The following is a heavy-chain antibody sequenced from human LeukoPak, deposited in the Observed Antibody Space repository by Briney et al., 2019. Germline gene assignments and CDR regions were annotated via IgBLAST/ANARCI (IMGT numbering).Heavy chain of an antibody. CDR2: ISGSGGST. D-gene: IGHD3-22*01. J-gene: IGHJ4*02. Sequence: GGSLRLSCAASGFTFSSYAMSWVRQAPGKGLEWVSAISGSGGSTYYADSVKGRFTISRDNSKNTLYLQMNSLRAEDTAVYYCAKDYCDSSGYYPHYYFDYWGQGTLVTVSS. CDR1: GFTFSSYA. CDR3: AKDYCDSSGYYPHYYFDY. V-gene: IGHV3-23*01.